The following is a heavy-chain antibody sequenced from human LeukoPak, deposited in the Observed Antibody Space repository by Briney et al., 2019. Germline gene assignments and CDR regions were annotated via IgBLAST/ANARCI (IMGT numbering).Heavy chain of an antibody. CDR3: ARWKAGSGSFFDY. J-gene: IGHJ4*02. V-gene: IGHV4-34*01. Sequence: SETLSLTCAVYGGSFRGYYWSWIRQAPGKGLEWIGEINHSGSTNYNPSLKSRVTISVDTSKNQFSLKLSSVTAADTAVYYCARWKAGSGSFFDYWGQGTLVTVSS. CDR2: INHSGST. CDR1: GGSFRGYY. D-gene: IGHD1-26*01.